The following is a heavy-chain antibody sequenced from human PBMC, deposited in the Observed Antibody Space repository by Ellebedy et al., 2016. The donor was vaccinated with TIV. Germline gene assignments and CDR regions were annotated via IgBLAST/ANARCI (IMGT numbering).Heavy chain of an antibody. V-gene: IGHV1-18*01. D-gene: IGHD2-15*01. Sequence: AASVKVSCKASGYRFSNYGVNWVRQAPGQGLEWMGWISGYDKTTNYAQKFQGRFIMTTDTSTNTAYMELSSLRSDDTAVYYCARGSSCQDWGQGTLVTVSS. CDR2: ISGYDKTT. CDR3: ARGSSCQD. J-gene: IGHJ4*02. CDR1: GYRFSNYG.